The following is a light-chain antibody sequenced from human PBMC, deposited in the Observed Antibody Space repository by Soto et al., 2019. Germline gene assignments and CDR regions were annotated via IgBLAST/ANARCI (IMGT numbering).Light chain of an antibody. V-gene: IGLV2-14*01. CDR1: SSDVGGYTY. Sequence: QSALTQPASVSGSPRQSITISCTGASSDVGGYTYVSWYQQHPGKAPKLMIYEVNNRPSGVSHRFSGSKSGNTASLTISGLQAEDEADYYCSSYKSSSTLYVFGTGTKVTV. CDR2: EVN. CDR3: SSYKSSSTLYV. J-gene: IGLJ1*01.